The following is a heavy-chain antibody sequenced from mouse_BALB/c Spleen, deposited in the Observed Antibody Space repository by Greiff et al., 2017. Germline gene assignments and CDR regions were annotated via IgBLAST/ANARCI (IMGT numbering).Heavy chain of an antibody. CDR2: IWSGGST. D-gene: IGHD2-1*01. V-gene: IGHV2-2*02. J-gene: IGHJ3*01. Sequence: VQLQQSGPGLVQPSQSLSITCTVSGFSLTSYGVHWVRQSPGKGLEWLGVIWSGGSTDYNAAFISRLSISKDNSKSQVFFKMNSLQANDTAIYYCARKEWGNYGAWFAYWGQGTLVTVSA. CDR3: ARKEWGNYGAWFAY. CDR1: GFSLTSYG.